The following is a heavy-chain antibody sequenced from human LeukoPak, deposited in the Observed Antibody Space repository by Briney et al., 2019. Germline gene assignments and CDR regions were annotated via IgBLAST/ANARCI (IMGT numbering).Heavy chain of an antibody. Sequence: SQTLSLTCAISGDSVSSNSVTWNWIRQSPSRGLEWLGRTYYRSTWYNDYAVSVRGRITVNPDTSKNQFPLHLNSVTPEDTAVYYCARRLTQYDCYDPWGQGILVTVSS. CDR1: GDSVSSNSVT. CDR3: ARRLTQYDCYDP. CDR2: TYYRSTWYN. J-gene: IGHJ5*02. D-gene: IGHD2-2*01. V-gene: IGHV6-1*01.